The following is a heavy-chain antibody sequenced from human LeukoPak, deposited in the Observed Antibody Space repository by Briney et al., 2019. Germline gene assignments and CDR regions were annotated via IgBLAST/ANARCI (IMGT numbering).Heavy chain of an antibody. Sequence: PGGSLRLSCAASGFIFDDYTMHWVRQAPGKGLEWVSLINWDGGSTSYADSVKGRFTISRDNSKNSLYLQMNSLRAEDMALYYCAKSGGHLAGYMDVWGKGTTVTVSS. CDR2: INWDGGST. D-gene: IGHD4-23*01. CDR1: GFIFDDYT. V-gene: IGHV3-43*01. J-gene: IGHJ6*03. CDR3: AKSGGHLAGYMDV.